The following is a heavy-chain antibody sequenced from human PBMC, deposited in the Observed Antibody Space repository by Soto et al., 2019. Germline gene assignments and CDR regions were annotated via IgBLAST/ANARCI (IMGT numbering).Heavy chain of an antibody. D-gene: IGHD3-9*01. CDR2: ISGSGGST. CDR1: GFTFSSSA. V-gene: IGHV3-23*01. Sequence: ALRLSCAASGFTFSSSAMSWVRQAPGKGLEWVSAISGSGGSTYYADSVKGRFTIFRDNSKNTLYLQMNSLRAEDTAVYYCAKDTYYNNYWGKGTLVTVSS. CDR3: AKDTYYNNY. J-gene: IGHJ4*02.